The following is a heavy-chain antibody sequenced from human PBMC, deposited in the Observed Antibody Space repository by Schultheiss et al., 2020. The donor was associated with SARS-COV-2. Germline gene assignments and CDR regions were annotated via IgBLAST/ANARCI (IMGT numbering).Heavy chain of an antibody. V-gene: IGHV1-69*13. CDR1: GGTFSSYA. CDR2: IIPIFGTA. J-gene: IGHJ4*02. D-gene: IGHD3-3*01. Sequence: SVKVSCKASGGTFSSYAISWVRQAPGQGLKWMGGIIPIFGTANYAQKFQGRVTITADESTSTAYMELSSLRSEDTAVYYCASALDDFWSGSRFDYWGQGTLVTVSS. CDR3: ASALDDFWSGSRFDY.